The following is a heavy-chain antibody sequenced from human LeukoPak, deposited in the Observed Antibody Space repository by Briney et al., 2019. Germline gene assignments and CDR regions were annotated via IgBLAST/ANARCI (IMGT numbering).Heavy chain of an antibody. Sequence: GTLRLSCAASGFTFSGYAMSWVRQAPGKGLEWIGEINHSGSTNYNPSLKSRVTISVDTSKNQFSLKLSSVTAADTAVYYCARVEAVAQRAHFQHWGQGTLVTVSS. D-gene: IGHD6-19*01. CDR2: INHSGST. CDR3: ARVEAVAQRAHFQH. V-gene: IGHV4-34*01. CDR1: GFTFSGYA. J-gene: IGHJ1*01.